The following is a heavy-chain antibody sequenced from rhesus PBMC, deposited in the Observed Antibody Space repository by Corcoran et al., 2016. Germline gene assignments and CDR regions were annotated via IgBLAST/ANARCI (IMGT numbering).Heavy chain of an antibody. D-gene: IGHD4-29*01. CDR1: GYSISGYY. J-gene: IGHJ4*01. CDR2: ITYSGST. CDR3: ARDITVAGGVDY. Sequence: QVQLQESGPGLVKPSETLSLTCAVSGYSISGYYWSWIRQAPGKGLEWIGYITYSGSTSYNPSLKSRVTISMDTSNNQFSLKLSSVTAADAAVYYWARDITVAGGVDYWGQGVLVTVSS. V-gene: IGHV4-122*02.